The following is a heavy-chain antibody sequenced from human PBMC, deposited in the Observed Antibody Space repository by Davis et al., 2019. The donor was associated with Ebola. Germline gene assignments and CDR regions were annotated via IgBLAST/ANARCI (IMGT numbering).Heavy chain of an antibody. Sequence: ASVQDSCNASGYTFTNYYMRWLRQAPGQGPEWMGWTNANTGNPTYAKGFTGRFVFSLDTSVSTAYLQISSLKAEDTAVYYCAKDTSNIWFDIWGQGTMVTVSS. V-gene: IGHV7-4-1*02. CDR1: GYTFTNYY. J-gene: IGHJ3*02. D-gene: IGHD1-26*01. CDR3: AKDTSNIWFDI. CDR2: TNANTGNP.